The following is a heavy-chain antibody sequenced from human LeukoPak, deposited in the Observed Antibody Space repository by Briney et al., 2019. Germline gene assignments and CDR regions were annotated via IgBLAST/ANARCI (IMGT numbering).Heavy chain of an antibody. CDR3: ARGQLYYDILTGYSL. Sequence: SETLSLTCAVSGGSFSGYYWSWIRQPPGTGLEWIGEINHSGSTNYNPSLKSRVTISVDTSKNQFSLKLSSVTAADTAVYYCARGQLYYDILTGYSLWGQGTLVTVSS. D-gene: IGHD3-9*01. J-gene: IGHJ4*02. V-gene: IGHV4-34*01. CDR2: INHSGST. CDR1: GGSFSGYY.